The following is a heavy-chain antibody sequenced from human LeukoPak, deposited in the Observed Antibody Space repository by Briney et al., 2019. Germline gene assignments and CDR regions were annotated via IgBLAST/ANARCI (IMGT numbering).Heavy chain of an antibody. D-gene: IGHD2-2*01. J-gene: IGHJ4*02. Sequence: SETLSLTCTVSGGSISSSSYYWGWIRQPPGKGLEWIGSIYYSGSTYYNPSLKSRVTISVDTSNNQFSLKLSSVTAADTAVYYCASQHCSSTSCHRAPFFCWGQGTLVTVSS. CDR2: IYYSGST. V-gene: IGHV4-39*01. CDR1: GGSISSSSYY. CDR3: ASQHCSSTSCHRAPFFC.